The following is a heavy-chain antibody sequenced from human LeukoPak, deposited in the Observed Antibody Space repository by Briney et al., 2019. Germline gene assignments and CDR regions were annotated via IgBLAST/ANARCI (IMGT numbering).Heavy chain of an antibody. Sequence: SETLSLTCTVSGGSISSYYWSWIRQPPGKRLEWIGYIYYSGSTNYNPSLKSRVTISVDTSKNQFSLKLSSVTAADTAVYYCASHDYGDYGAYWGQGTLVTVSS. CDR1: GGSISSYY. J-gene: IGHJ4*02. V-gene: IGHV4-59*01. CDR3: ASHDYGDYGAY. CDR2: IYYSGST. D-gene: IGHD4-17*01.